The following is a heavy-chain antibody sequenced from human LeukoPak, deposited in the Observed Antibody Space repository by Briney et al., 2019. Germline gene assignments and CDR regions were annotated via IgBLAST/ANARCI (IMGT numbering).Heavy chain of an antibody. CDR2: IRGDGVTT. CDR3: ARASGILDYYYYYMDV. Sequence: GGSLRLSCAASGFAFRSHGMNWVRQAPGKGLEWVSGIRGDGVTTYYADSVKGRFTISRDNSKNTLFLQMNSLRAEDTALYHCARASGILDYYYYYMDVWGKGTTVTISS. CDR1: GFAFRSHG. V-gene: IGHV3-23*01. D-gene: IGHD3-10*01. J-gene: IGHJ6*03.